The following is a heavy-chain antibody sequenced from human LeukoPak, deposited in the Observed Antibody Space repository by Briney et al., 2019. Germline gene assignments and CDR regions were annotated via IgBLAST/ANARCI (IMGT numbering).Heavy chain of an antibody. CDR1: GGSINSPNW. D-gene: IGHD4-17*01. V-gene: IGHV4-4*02. J-gene: IGHJ4*02. CDR2: VYHTGST. Sequence: SATLSLTCVVSGGSINSPNWWTWVRQPPGKGLEWVGEVYHTGSTNYNPSLKSRVMISVDESKNQFSLKLTSATAADTAVYYCASRHDSGPYWGQGTLVTVSS. CDR3: ASRHDSGPY.